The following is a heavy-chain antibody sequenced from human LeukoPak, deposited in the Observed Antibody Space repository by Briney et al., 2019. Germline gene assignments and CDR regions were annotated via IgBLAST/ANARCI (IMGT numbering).Heavy chain of an antibody. V-gene: IGHV3-30*02. CDR2: IRYDGSNK. D-gene: IGHD5-24*01. CDR1: GFTFSSYG. CDR3: VKGKRVPYYFDY. Sequence: GGSLRLSCAASGFTFSSYGMHWVRQAPGKGLEWVAFIRYDGSNKYYADSVKGRFTISRDNSKNTLYLQMDSLRAEDTAVYYCVKGKRVPYYFDYWGQGTLVTVSS. J-gene: IGHJ4*02.